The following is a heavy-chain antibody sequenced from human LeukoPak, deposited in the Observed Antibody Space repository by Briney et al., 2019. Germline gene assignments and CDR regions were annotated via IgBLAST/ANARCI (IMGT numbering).Heavy chain of an antibody. D-gene: IGHD3-10*01. J-gene: IGHJ4*02. Sequence: PSETLSLTCTVTGGSISSSSYYWGRIRQPPGKGLEWIGSIYYSGSTYYNPSLKNRVTISVDTSKNQFSLKLSSVTAADTAVYYCARDITMVRGVKGGYWGQGTLVTVSS. CDR1: GGSISSSSYY. CDR2: IYYSGST. V-gene: IGHV4-39*02. CDR3: ARDITMVRGVKGGY.